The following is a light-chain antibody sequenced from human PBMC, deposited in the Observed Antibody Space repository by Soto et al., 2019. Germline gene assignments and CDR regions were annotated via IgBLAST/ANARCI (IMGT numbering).Light chain of an antibody. CDR1: QSIGDS. CDR2: DVS. V-gene: IGKV1-5*01. J-gene: IGKJ1*01. CDR3: QQYNGYSRT. Sequence: DIHMTQSRSTRSASVGDIVTITCRASQSIGDSLAWYQQKPGKAPYLLISDVSSLERGVPSRLSGSGSGTEFTLTISSMQPDDFATFYCQQYNGYSRTFGQGTKVDIK.